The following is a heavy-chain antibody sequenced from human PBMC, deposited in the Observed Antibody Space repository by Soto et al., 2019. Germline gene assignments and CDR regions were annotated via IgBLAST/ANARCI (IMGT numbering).Heavy chain of an antibody. J-gene: IGHJ4*02. Sequence: TLSLTCTVSGGSISSYYWSWIRQPPGKGLEWIGYIYYSGSTNYNPSLKSRVTISVDTSKNQFSLKLSSVTAADTAMYYCARDGEMATIFYWGQGTLVTVSS. V-gene: IGHV4-59*01. CDR1: GGSISSYY. CDR2: IYYSGST. D-gene: IGHD5-12*01. CDR3: ARDGEMATIFY.